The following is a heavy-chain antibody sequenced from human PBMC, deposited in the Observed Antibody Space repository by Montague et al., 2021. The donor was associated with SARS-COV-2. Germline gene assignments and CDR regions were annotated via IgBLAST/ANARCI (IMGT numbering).Heavy chain of an antibody. V-gene: IGHV4-34*01. CDR2: ISHSGNT. J-gene: IGHJ6*02. Sequence: SETLSLTCAVFGAWYSGSCWRWIRQHPSHGPEWIGEISHSGNTNYNPSLKSRVTISVDTSKNQFSLKLSSVTAADTAVYYCARVRYYGSGTSLGMDVWGQGTTVTVSS. CDR3: ARVRYYGSGTSLGMDV. D-gene: IGHD3-10*01. CDR1: GAWYSGSC.